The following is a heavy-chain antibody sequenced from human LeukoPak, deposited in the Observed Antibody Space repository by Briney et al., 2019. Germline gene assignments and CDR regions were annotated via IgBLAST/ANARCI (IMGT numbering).Heavy chain of an antibody. V-gene: IGHV3-69-1*01. CDR2: IYSSGEI. D-gene: IGHD2-2*01. CDR3: ARAGEDCSSTSCLGNY. Sequence: GGSLRLSCAASGFSVGDNYMSWVRQAPGKGLEWVSVIYSSGEIYYIESVEGRFTISRDNSKNSLYLQMNSLRAEDTAVYYCARAGEDCSSTSCLGNYWGQGTLVTVSS. CDR1: GFSVGDNY. J-gene: IGHJ4*02.